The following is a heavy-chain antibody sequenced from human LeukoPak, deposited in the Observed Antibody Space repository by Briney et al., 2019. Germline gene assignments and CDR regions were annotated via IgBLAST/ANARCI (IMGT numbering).Heavy chain of an antibody. D-gene: IGHD3-16*02. CDR3: ATSSTFGGVIVRPIDY. CDR1: GFTFSSYA. J-gene: IGHJ4*02. V-gene: IGHV3-23*01. Sequence: GALILSCAASGFTFSSYAMSWVRQAPGKGLEWVSAISGSGGSTYYADSVKGRFTISRDNSKNTLYLQMNSLRAEDTAVYYCATSSTFGGVIVRPIDYWGQGTLVTVSS. CDR2: ISGSGGST.